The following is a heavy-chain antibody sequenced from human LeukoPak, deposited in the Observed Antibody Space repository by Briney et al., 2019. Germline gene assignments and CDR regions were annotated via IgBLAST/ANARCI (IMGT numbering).Heavy chain of an antibody. Sequence: GASVKVSCKASGYTFTGYYMHWVRQAPGQGLEWMGWINPDSGGTNYAQKFHGRVTMTRDRSISTAYMEVSRLRSEDTAVYYCARGYYYDFWSGYYYGRTDDAFDIWGQGTMVTVSS. V-gene: IGHV1-2*02. J-gene: IGHJ3*02. CDR1: GYTFTGYY. CDR3: ARGYYYDFWSGYYYGRTDDAFDI. CDR2: INPDSGGT. D-gene: IGHD3-3*01.